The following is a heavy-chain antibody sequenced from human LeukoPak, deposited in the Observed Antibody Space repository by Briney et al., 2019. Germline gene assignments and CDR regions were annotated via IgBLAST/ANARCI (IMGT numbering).Heavy chain of an antibody. D-gene: IGHD3-9*01. V-gene: IGHV7-4-1*02. CDR3: ARGIYYDILTGYYNRGFDY. J-gene: IGHJ4*02. Sequence: ASVRVSSTASGYTFTSSAMNWVRQAPGQGLEWMGWINTNTGNPTYAQGFTGRFVFSLDTSVSTAYLQISSLKAEDTAVYYCARGIYYDILTGYYNRGFDYWGQGTLVTVSS. CDR1: GYTFTSSA. CDR2: INTNTGNP.